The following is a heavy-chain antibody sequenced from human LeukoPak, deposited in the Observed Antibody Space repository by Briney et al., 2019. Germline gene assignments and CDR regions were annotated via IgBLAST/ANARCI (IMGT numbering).Heavy chain of an antibody. V-gene: IGHV4-39*07. CDR1: GGSISNTNYY. CDR2: IHYTGTT. CDR3: ARLRSPMVRGVIRDY. D-gene: IGHD3-10*01. J-gene: IGHJ3*01. Sequence: NPSETLSLTCTVSGGSISNTNYYWGWIRQPPGKGLEWIGLIHYTGTTYYKPSLKSRVTISVDTSKNQFSLELTSVTAADTAVYYCARLRSPMVRGVIRDYWGQGTTVTVSS.